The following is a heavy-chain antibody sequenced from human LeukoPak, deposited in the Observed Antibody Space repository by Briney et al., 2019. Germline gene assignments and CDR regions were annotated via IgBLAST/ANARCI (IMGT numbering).Heavy chain of an antibody. CDR1: GGSISTSSYY. CDR2: IFYSGST. CDR3: ARVKVAVAGD. D-gene: IGHD6-19*01. Sequence: SETLSLTCTVSGGSISTSSYYWGWVRQPPGKGLEWIVNIFYSGSTYYNPSLKSRVTISVDTSKNQFSLKLSSVTAADTAVYYCARVKVAVAGDWGQGTLVTVSS. J-gene: IGHJ4*02. V-gene: IGHV4-39*07.